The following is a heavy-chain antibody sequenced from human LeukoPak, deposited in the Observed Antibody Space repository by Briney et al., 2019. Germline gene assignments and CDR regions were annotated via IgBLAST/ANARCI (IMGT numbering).Heavy chain of an antibody. Sequence: HPGGSLRLSCAASGFTFSNYWVHWVRHAPGKGLVWVSRINRDGSTTNYADSVKGRFTVSRDNAKNTLNLQMNSLRAEDTAVYYCARDRKSGESSEIDFWGQGTLVTVSS. CDR1: GFTFSNYW. CDR2: INRDGSTT. J-gene: IGHJ4*02. CDR3: ARDRKSGESSEIDF. D-gene: IGHD3-10*01. V-gene: IGHV3-74*01.